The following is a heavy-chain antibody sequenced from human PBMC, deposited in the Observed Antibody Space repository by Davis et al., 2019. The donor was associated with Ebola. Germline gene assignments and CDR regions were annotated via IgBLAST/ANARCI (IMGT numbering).Heavy chain of an antibody. D-gene: IGHD2-2*01. CDR3: AVSKYCSSTSCYGYYYYYGMDV. J-gene: IGHJ6*02. V-gene: IGHV3-7*01. CDR2: IKQDGSEK. Sequence: GGSLRLSCAASGFTFSSYWMSWVRQAPGKGLEWVANIKQDGSEKYYVDSVKGRFTISRDNAKNSLYLQMNSLRAEDTAVYYCAVSKYCSSTSCYGYYYYYGMDVWGQGTTVTVSS. CDR1: GFTFSSYW.